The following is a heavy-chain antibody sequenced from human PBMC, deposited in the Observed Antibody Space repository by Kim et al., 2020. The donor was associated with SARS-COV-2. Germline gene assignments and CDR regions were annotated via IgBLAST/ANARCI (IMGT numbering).Heavy chain of an antibody. CDR3: AKSYGGAYWYFDL. Sequence: GGSLRLSCAASGFTFSSYGMHWVRQAPGKGLEWVAVISYDGSNKYYADSVKGRFTISRDNSKNTLYLQMNSLRAEDTAVYYCAKSYGGAYWYFDLWGRGT. CDR1: GFTFSSYG. V-gene: IGHV3-30*18. J-gene: IGHJ2*01. D-gene: IGHD2-21*01. CDR2: ISYDGSNK.